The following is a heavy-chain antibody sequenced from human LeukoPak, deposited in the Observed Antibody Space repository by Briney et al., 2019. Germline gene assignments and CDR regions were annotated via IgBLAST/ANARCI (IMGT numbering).Heavy chain of an antibody. CDR3: AREGGGGISWYRPFDY. CDR1: GYTFTGYY. D-gene: IGHD6-13*01. V-gene: IGHV1-2*02. J-gene: IGHJ4*02. CDR2: INPNSGGT. Sequence: ASVKVSCKASGYTFTGYYMHWVRQAPGQGLEWMGWINPNSGGTNYAQKFQGRVTMTRDTSISTAYMELSRLRSDDTAVYYCAREGGGGISWYRPFDYWGQGTLVTVSS.